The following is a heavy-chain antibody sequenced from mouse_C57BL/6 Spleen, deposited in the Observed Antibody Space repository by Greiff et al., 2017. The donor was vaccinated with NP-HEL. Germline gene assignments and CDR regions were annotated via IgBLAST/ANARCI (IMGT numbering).Heavy chain of an antibody. CDR3: LARGYGGVYYAMDY. J-gene: IGHJ4*01. D-gene: IGHD1-1*01. Sequence: LQESGAELVRPGASVTLSCKASGYTFTDYEMHWVKQTPVHGLEWIGAIDPETGGTAYNQKFKGKAILTADKSSSTAYMELRSLTSEDSAVYYCLARGYGGVYYAMDYWGQGTSVTVSS. CDR1: GYTFTDYE. CDR2: IDPETGGT. V-gene: IGHV1-15*01.